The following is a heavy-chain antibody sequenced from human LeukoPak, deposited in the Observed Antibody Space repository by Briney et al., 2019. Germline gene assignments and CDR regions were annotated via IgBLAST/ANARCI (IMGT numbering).Heavy chain of an antibody. D-gene: IGHD5-24*01. Sequence: GGSLRLSCAASGFTFSNAWMHWVRQAPGKGLVWVSRIYSDGSDTTYADSVKGRFIISRDNAKNTLYLQMNSLRGDDTAVYYCATDAGHGFSLWGQGTMVTVSS. J-gene: IGHJ3*01. CDR1: GFTFSNAW. CDR3: ATDAGHGFSL. V-gene: IGHV3-74*03. CDR2: IYSDGSDT.